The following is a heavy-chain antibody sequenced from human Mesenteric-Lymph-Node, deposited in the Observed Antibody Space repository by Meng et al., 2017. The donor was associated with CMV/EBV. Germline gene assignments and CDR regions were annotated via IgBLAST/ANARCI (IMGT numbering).Heavy chain of an antibody. Sequence: GSLRLSCTVSGASISTYYWSWIRQPPGKGLEWIGFYYSGSTDYNPSLKSRVTISVDTSKNQFSLKLISVTAADTAVYYCARLDFTREFDYWGQGTLVTVSS. CDR3: ARLDFTREFDY. CDR1: GASISTYY. CDR2: YYSGST. J-gene: IGHJ4*02. V-gene: IGHV4-59*01.